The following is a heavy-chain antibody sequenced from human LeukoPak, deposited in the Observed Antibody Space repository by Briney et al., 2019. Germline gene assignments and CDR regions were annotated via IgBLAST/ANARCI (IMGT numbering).Heavy chain of an antibody. Sequence: GGSLRLSCAASGFTFSTYSMNWVRQAPGKGLQWVSSISSSSSYIYYADSVKGRFTISRDNAKNSLYLQMNSLRAEDTAVYYCARPYDLWSGYYSPYYYYYYMDVWGKGTTVTVSS. D-gene: IGHD3-3*01. CDR2: ISSSSSYI. J-gene: IGHJ6*03. CDR3: ARPYDLWSGYYSPYYYYYYMDV. V-gene: IGHV3-21*01. CDR1: GFTFSTYS.